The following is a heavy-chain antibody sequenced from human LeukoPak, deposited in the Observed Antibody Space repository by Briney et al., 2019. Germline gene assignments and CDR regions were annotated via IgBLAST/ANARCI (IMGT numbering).Heavy chain of an antibody. D-gene: IGHD1-14*01. CDR3: ARDLNSRNRWFDP. J-gene: IGHJ5*02. CDR2: ISSSSSYI. V-gene: IGHV3-21*01. CDR1: GFTFSSYS. Sequence: GGSLRLSCAASGFTFSSYSMNWVRQAPGKGLEWVSSISSSSSYIYYADSVKGRFTISRDNANNSLYLQMNSLRAEDTAVYYCARDLNSRNRWFDPWGQGTLFTVSS.